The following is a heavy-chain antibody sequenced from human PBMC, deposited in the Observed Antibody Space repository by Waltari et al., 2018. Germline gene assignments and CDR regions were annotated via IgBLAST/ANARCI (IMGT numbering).Heavy chain of an antibody. V-gene: IGHV4-39*01. CDR2: TYYSGTA. Sequence: QLELQESGPGLVKPSETLSLTCSVSGGSIRRSGYYWVWIRQPPGKGLAWIGRTYYSGTAYSNPSLNSRVTISVDTSKNQFSLKLTSVTAADTAMYFGARQSYYDESGHDWGQGTLVTVSS. CDR3: ARQSYYDESGHD. J-gene: IGHJ4*02. CDR1: GGSIRRSGYY. D-gene: IGHD3-22*01.